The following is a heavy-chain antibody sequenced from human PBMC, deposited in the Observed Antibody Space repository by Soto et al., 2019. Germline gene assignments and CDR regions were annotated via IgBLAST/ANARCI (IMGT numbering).Heavy chain of an antibody. CDR3: ARDLNHRISCYSD. J-gene: IGHJ4*02. V-gene: IGHV3-21*02. CDR2: ISSSGSYI. CDR1: GFTFSGSS. Sequence: EVQLVESGGGLVKPGGSLRLSCAASGFTFSGSSMNWVRQAPGKGLEWVSSISSSGSYIYFPDSLRGRFTISRDNAKGLVFLQMDSLRAAATAVYFCARDLNHRISCYSDWGQGVLVTVSS. D-gene: IGHD2-15*01.